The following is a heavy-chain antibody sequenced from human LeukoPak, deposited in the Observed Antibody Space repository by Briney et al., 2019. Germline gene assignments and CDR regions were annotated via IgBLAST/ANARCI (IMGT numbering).Heavy chain of an antibody. CDR3: AKEPYSSGPGNPFDY. CDR2: ISGSGGST. Sequence: GSLRLSCAASGFTFSSYAMSWVRQAPGKGLEWVSGISGSGGSTHYADSVKGRFTISRDNSKNTLYLQMNSLRAAEDTAIYYCAKEPYSSGPGNPFDYWGQGTLVTVSS. J-gene: IGHJ4*02. CDR1: GFTFSSYA. V-gene: IGHV3-23*01. D-gene: IGHD6-19*01.